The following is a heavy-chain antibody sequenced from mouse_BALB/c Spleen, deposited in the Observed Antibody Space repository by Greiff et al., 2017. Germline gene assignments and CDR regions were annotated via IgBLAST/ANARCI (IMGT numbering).Heavy chain of an antibody. CDR2: IYPYNGGT. V-gene: IGHV1S29*02. CDR3: ALSTMITKVWFAY. J-gene: IGHJ3*01. D-gene: IGHD2-4*01. CDR1: GYTFTDYN. Sequence: VQLQQSGPELVKPGASVKISCKASGYTFTDYNMHWVKQSHGKSLEWIGYIYPYNGGTGYNQKFKSKATLTVDNSSSTAYMELRSLTSEDSAVYYCALSTMITKVWFAYWGQGTLVTVSA.